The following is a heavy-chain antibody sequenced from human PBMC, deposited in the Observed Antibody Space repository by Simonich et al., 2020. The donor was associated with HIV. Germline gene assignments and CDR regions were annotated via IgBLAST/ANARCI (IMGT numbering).Heavy chain of an antibody. CDR2: INQDGSEK. CDR3: ARDRGWNTFDI. V-gene: IGHV3-7*01. Sequence: EVQLVESGGGLVQSGGSLRLSCAASGFTFSNHWRTWVRQSPGKGLGWVAYINQDGSEKNDVDSVKGRFTISRDNAKNSLYLQMNSLRAEDTAVYYCARDRGWNTFDIWGQGTMVTVSS. J-gene: IGHJ3*02. CDR1: GFTFSNHW. D-gene: IGHD1-1*01.